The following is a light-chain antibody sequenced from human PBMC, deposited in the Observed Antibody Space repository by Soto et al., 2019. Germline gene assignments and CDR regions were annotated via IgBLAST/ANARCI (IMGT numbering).Light chain of an antibody. Sequence: DIQLTQSPSTLSESVGDRVTITCRASQSISSWLAWYQQKPGRAPNLLISQASTLQSGVPSRFSGSGSGTEFTLTLSSLQPDDFATYFSQQFNSYPEGCAFGQGTKLEIK. CDR3: QQFNSYPEGCA. J-gene: IGKJ2*02. CDR1: QSISSW. CDR2: QAS. V-gene: IGKV1-5*03.